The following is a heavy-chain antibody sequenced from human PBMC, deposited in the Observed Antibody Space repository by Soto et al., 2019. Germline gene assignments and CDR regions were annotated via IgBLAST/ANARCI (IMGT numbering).Heavy chain of an antibody. Sequence: GASVKVSCKASGGTFSSYAISWVRQAPGQGLEWMGGIIPIFGTANYAQKFQGRVTITADESTSTAYMELSSLRSEDTAVYYCARVLGYYYYYGMDVWGQGTTVTVSS. J-gene: IGHJ6*02. CDR2: IIPIFGTA. CDR3: ARVLGYYYYYGMDV. CDR1: GGTFSSYA. D-gene: IGHD1-26*01. V-gene: IGHV1-69*13.